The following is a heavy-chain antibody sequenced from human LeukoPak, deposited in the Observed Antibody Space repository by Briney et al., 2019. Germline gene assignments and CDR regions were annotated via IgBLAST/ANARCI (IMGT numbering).Heavy chain of an antibody. CDR2: IIPIFGTA. J-gene: IGHJ5*02. V-gene: IGHV1-69*06. Sequence: GASVKVSCKASGYTLTSYAISWVRQAPGQGLEWMGGIIPIFGTANYAQKFQGRVTITADKSTSTAYMELSSLRSEDTAVYYCAREENYYGSGVSWFDPWGQGTLVTVSS. CDR3: AREENYYGSGVSWFDP. D-gene: IGHD3-10*01. CDR1: GYTLTSYA.